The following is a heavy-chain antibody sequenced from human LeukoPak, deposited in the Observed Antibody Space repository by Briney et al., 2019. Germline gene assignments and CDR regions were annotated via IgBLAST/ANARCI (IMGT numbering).Heavy chain of an antibody. CDR2: IDHCGCT. CDR3: AMVLWQSARPGP. Sequence: SETLSLTCAVYGGSLINYYWSWIRQSPGKGLEWIGDIDHCGCTSYYPALRSRVTISIDPSMNQFYLKINSVTASDTAVYYCAMVLWQSARPGPWDQGSLVTVSS. J-gene: IGHJ5*02. CDR1: GGSLINYY. V-gene: IGHV4-34*01. D-gene: IGHD2/OR15-2a*01.